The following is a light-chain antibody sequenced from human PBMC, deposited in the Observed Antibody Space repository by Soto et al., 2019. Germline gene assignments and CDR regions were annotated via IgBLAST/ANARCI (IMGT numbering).Light chain of an antibody. CDR2: VAS. J-gene: IGKJ4*01. V-gene: IGKV1-9*01. CDR3: QQVESYPST. Sequence: QLTQYPSSLSAPVGDRVTITCRASQDITNFLAWYQQKPGKAPKLLIYVASTLQSGVPSRFSGSGSGTDFTLTISSLQPEDFATYFCQQVESYPSTFGGGTKVDIK. CDR1: QDITNF.